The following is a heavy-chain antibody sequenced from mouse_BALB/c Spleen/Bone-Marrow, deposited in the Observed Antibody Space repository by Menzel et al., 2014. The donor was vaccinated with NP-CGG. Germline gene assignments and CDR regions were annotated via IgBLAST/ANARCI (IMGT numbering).Heavy chain of an antibody. CDR3: ASYRYGWYFDV. Sequence: QLQQSGAELMKPGASVKISCKATGYTFRSHWIEWVKQRPGHGLEWIGEILPGSGSTYYNEKFKGKATFTADTSSNTAYMQLSSLTSEDSAVYYCASYRYGWYFDVWGAGTTVTVSS. V-gene: IGHV1-9*01. CDR2: ILPGSGST. J-gene: IGHJ1*01. CDR1: GYTFRSHW. D-gene: IGHD2-14*01.